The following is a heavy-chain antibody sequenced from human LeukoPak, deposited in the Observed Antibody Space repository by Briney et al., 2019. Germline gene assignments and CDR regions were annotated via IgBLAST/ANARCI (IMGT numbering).Heavy chain of an antibody. D-gene: IGHD6-13*01. CDR3: ARDLSIGLQGIAGLALQYYFDY. Sequence: ASVKVSCKASGYTFTSYYMHWVRQAPGQGLEWMGVINPSGGSTSYAQKFQGRVTMTRDTSTSTVYMELSSLRSEDTAVYYCARDLSIGLQGIAGLALQYYFDYWGQGTLVTVSS. CDR2: INPSGGST. CDR1: GYTFTSYY. V-gene: IGHV1-46*01. J-gene: IGHJ4*02.